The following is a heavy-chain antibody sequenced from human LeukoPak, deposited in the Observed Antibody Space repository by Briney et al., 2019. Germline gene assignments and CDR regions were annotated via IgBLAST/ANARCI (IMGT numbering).Heavy chain of an antibody. J-gene: IGHJ4*02. Sequence: GESLKISCKGSGYSFTSYWIGWVRQMPGKGLEWMGIIYPGDSGTRYSPSFQGQVTISADKSISTTYLQWSSLKASDTAMYYCARRGIGYDSSGYYYGLDYWGQGTLVTVSS. D-gene: IGHD3-22*01. CDR2: IYPGDSGT. V-gene: IGHV5-51*01. CDR3: ARRGIGYDSSGYYYGLDY. CDR1: GYSFTSYW.